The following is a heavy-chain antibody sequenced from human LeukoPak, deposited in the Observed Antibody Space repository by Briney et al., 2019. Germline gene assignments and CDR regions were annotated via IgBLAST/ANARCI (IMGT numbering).Heavy chain of an antibody. CDR2: ISSSSSYI. Sequence: GGSLRLSCAASGFTFSSYSMNWVRQAPGKGLEWVSSISSSSSYIYYADSVKGRFTISRDNSKNTLYLQMNSLRAEDTAVYYCATSRGLDYWGQGTLVTVSS. J-gene: IGHJ4*02. D-gene: IGHD2-2*01. CDR3: ATSRGLDY. CDR1: GFTFSSYS. V-gene: IGHV3-21*01.